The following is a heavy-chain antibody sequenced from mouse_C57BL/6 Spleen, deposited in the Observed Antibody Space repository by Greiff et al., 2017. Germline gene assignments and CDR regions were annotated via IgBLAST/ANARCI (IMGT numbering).Heavy chain of an antibody. D-gene: IGHD2-4*01. CDR3: AREGLRRGGPFDY. CDR2: INPYNGGT. Sequence: EVQLQQSGPVLVKPGASVKMSCKASGYTFTDYYMNWVKQSHGKSLEWIGVINPYNGGTSYNQKFKGKATLTVDKSSSTAYMELNSLTSEDSAVYYCAREGLRRGGPFDYWGQGTTLTVSS. J-gene: IGHJ2*01. V-gene: IGHV1-19*01. CDR1: GYTFTDYY.